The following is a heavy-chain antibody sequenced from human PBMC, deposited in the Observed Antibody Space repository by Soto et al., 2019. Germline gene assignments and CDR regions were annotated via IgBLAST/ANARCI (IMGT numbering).Heavy chain of an antibody. J-gene: IGHJ4*02. D-gene: IGHD3-10*01. CDR3: SRIKGPGTARFDY. CDR2: ISGSGTST. V-gene: IGHV3-23*01. Sequence: EVQLLESGGGLVQPGGALRLSCAASGFTFVSYDMSWVRQAPGKGLEWVSRISGSGTSTYYADSVKGRFTISRDTSKNTLYLQMNSLRVEDTAVDYCSRIKGPGTARFDYWGQGTLVTVSS. CDR1: GFTFVSYD.